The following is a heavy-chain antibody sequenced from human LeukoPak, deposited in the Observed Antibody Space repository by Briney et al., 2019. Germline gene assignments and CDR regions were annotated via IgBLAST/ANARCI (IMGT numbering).Heavy chain of an antibody. Sequence: ASVKVSCKASGYTFTGYYMHWVRQAPGQGLEWMGRINPNSGGTNYAQKFQGRVTMTTDTSTSTAYMELRSLRSDDTAVYYCARQTGTTLDYWGQGTLVTVSS. V-gene: IGHV1-2*06. CDR3: ARQTGTTLDY. D-gene: IGHD1-7*01. CDR2: INPNSGGT. J-gene: IGHJ4*02. CDR1: GYTFTGYY.